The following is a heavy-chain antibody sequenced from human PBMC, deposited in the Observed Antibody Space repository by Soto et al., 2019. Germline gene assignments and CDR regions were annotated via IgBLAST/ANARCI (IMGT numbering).Heavy chain of an antibody. CDR1: GFTFSSYA. Sequence: PGGSLRLSCAASGFTFSSYAMSWVRQAPGKGLEWVSAISGSGGSTYYADSVKGRFTISRDNSKNTLYLQMNSLRAEDTAVYYCARDSSGWYGEGYFDYWGQGTLVTVSS. V-gene: IGHV3-23*01. CDR3: ARDSSGWYGEGYFDY. D-gene: IGHD6-19*01. CDR2: ISGSGGST. J-gene: IGHJ4*02.